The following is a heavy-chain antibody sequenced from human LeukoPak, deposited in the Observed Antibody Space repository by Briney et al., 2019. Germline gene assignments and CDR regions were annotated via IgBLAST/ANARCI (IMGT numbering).Heavy chain of an antibody. J-gene: IGHJ4*02. CDR3: ATVNFYYDHDGYLPFDH. CDR2: ISGDAGTT. V-gene: IGHV3-48*04. CDR1: GFTFRTYS. D-gene: IGHD3-22*01. Sequence: PGGSLRLSCEASGFTFRTYSMNWVRQAPGKGLEWISYISGDAGTTNYADSVKGRFTISRDNAKSSLFLQMEGLRAEDTAVYYCATVNFYYDHDGYLPFDHWGQGSLVVISS.